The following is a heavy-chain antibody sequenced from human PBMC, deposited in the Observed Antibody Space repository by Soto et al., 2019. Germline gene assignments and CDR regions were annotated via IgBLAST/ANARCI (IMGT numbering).Heavy chain of an antibody. V-gene: IGHV3-23*01. CDR1: GFTFSSYA. Sequence: PGGSLRLSCVASGFTFSSYAMSWVRQAPGKGLEWVSVISGSGGSTYYADSVKGRFTISRDNSKNTVSLQMNSLRADDTAVYFCARTNGYPDAFDIWGQGTTVTV. D-gene: IGHD2-8*01. CDR3: ARTNGYPDAFDI. J-gene: IGHJ3*02. CDR2: ISGSGGST.